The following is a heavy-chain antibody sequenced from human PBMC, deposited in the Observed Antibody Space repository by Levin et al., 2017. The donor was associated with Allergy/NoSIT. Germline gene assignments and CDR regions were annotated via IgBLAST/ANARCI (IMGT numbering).Heavy chain of an antibody. V-gene: IGHV4-34*01. J-gene: IGHJ4*02. D-gene: IGHD6-13*01. Sequence: PSETLSLTCAVYGGSFSGYYWSWIRQPPGKGLEWIGEINHSGSTNYNPSLKSRVTISVDTSKNQFSLKLSSVTAADTAVYYCARGGLSSSWIHAPYYFDYWGQGTLVTVSS. CDR2: INHSGST. CDR1: GGSFSGYY. CDR3: ARGGLSSSWIHAPYYFDY.